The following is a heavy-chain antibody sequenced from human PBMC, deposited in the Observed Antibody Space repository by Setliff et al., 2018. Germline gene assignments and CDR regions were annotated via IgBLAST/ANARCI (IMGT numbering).Heavy chain of an antibody. D-gene: IGHD1-26*01. J-gene: IGHJ4*02. V-gene: IGHV3-21*01. CDR3: AKVVQEWDVVHYSYFSYFDY. CDR1: GGSITDRNW. Sequence: PSETLSLTCALSGGSITDRNWWNWVRQAPGKGLERVSSISGSGTYTYTADSVKGRFTISRDNAKNSPYLQMNSLRAEDTAVYYCAKVVQEWDVVHYSYFSYFDYWSQGTLVTVSS. CDR2: ISGSGTYT.